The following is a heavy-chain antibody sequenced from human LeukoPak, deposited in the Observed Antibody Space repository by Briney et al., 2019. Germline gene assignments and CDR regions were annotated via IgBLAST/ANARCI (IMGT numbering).Heavy chain of an antibody. V-gene: IGHV4-34*01. CDR2: IYHSGST. CDR1: GFTFSSYS. CDR3: ARGYSSSWYFNWFDP. J-gene: IGHJ5*02. Sequence: GSLRLSCAASGFTFSSYSMNWVRQAPGKGLEWIGNIYHSGSTFYNPSLKSRVTISVDTSKNQFSLKLSSVTAADTAVYYCARGYSSSWYFNWFDPWGQGTLVTVSS. D-gene: IGHD6-13*01.